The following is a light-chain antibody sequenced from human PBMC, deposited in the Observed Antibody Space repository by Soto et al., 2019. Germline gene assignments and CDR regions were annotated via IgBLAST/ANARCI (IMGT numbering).Light chain of an antibody. V-gene: IGLV2-14*01. CDR3: SSYTSSSSYV. CDR1: SSDVGGYNY. CDR2: DVS. J-gene: IGLJ1*01. Sequence: QSALTQPASVSGSPGQSITISFTGTSSDVGGYNYVSWYQQHPGKAHKLMIYDVSNRPSGVSNRFSGSKSGNTASLTISGLQAEDEADYYCSSYTSSSSYVFGTGTKLTVL.